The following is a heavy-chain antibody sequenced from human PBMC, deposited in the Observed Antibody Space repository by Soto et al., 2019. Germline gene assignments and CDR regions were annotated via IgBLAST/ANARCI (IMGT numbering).Heavy chain of an antibody. D-gene: IGHD4-17*01. Sequence: EVQLVESGGGSVQPGGSLRLSCAASGFTFSDYNMNWVRQAPGKGLEWVSYISSRHTIYYADSVKGRFTISRDNAKNSLYLQTNGLRAEDTAVYYCARIASYGDILFDFWGQGMLVTVSS. V-gene: IGHV3-48*01. CDR1: GFTFSDYN. CDR3: ARIASYGDILFDF. J-gene: IGHJ4*02. CDR2: ISSRHTI.